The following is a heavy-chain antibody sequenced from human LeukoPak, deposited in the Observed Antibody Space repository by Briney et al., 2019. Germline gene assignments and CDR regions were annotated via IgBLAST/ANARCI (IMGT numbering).Heavy chain of an antibody. Sequence: PGGSLRLSCAASGFSFRSNWMHWVRQAPGKGLVWVARINSDGSTTSYADSVKGRFTISRDNAKNTLYLQMNSLRAEDTAVYHCVSTDHFDYWGQGTLVTVSS. J-gene: IGHJ4*02. V-gene: IGHV3-74*01. CDR2: INSDGSTT. CDR3: VSTDHFDY. CDR1: GFSFRSNW.